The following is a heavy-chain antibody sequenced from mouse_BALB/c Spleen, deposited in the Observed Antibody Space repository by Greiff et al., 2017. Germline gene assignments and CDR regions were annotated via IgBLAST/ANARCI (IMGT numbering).Heavy chain of an antibody. D-gene: IGHD1-1*01. CDR2: ISDGGSYT. Sequence: EVQRVESGGGLVKPGGSLKLSCAASGFTFSDYYMYWVRQTPEKRLEWVATISDGGSYTYYPDSVKGRFTISRDNAKNNLYLQMSSLKSEDTAMYYCARDYYGYYYAMDYWGQGTSVTVSS. J-gene: IGHJ4*01. CDR3: ARDYYGYYYAMDY. CDR1: GFTFSDYY. V-gene: IGHV5-4*02.